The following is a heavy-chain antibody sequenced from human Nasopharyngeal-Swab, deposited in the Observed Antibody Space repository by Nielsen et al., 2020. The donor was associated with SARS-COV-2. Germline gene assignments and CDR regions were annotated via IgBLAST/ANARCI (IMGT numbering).Heavy chain of an antibody. V-gene: IGHV1-58*01. CDR3: ASFALKGVYYGMDV. CDR1: GFTLTSSA. CDR2: IVVGSGNT. J-gene: IGHJ6*02. Sequence: SVKVSCKASGFTLTSSAVQWVRQARGQRLEWIGWIVVGSGNTNYAQKFQGRVTITADESTSTAYMELSSLRSEDTAVYYCASFALKGVYYGMDVWGQGTTVTVSS.